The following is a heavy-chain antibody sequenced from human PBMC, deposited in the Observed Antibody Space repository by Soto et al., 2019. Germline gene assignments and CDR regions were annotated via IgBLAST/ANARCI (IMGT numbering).Heavy chain of an antibody. J-gene: IGHJ4*02. CDR1: GYTFTSYD. CDR2: MNPNSGNT. D-gene: IGHD2-21*02. Sequence: QVQLVQSGAEVKKPGASVKVSCKASGYTFTSYDINWVRQATGQGLEWMGWMNPNSGNTGYAQKFQGRVTMTRNTSIRTANMELSSRRSEDRAVYYCARPPQGDTVDHWGQEPLVTVSP. V-gene: IGHV1-8*01. CDR3: ARPPQGDTVDH.